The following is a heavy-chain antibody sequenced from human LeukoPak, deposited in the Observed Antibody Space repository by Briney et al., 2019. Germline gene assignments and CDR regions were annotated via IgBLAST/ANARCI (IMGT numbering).Heavy chain of an antibody. CDR3: ARQSRFRYFDY. V-gene: IGHV4-31*03. J-gene: IGHJ4*02. CDR2: IYYSGST. Sequence: PSETLSLTCTVSGGSISSGGYYWSWIRQHPGKGLEWIGYIYYSGSTYYNPSLKSRVTISVDTSKNQFSLKLSSVTAADTAVYYCARQSRFRYFDYWGQGTLVTVSS. CDR1: GGSISSGGYY.